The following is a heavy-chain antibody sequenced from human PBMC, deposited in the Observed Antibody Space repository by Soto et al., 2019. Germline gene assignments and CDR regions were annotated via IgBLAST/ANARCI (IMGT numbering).Heavy chain of an antibody. D-gene: IGHD6-6*01. V-gene: IGHV3-33*01. CDR1: GFTFSSCG. CDR3: ARGSPRRLIAAPFDY. J-gene: IGHJ4*02. Sequence: QVQLVESGRGVVQPGRSLRLSCAASGFTFSSCGMNWVRQAPGKGLEWVAVIWFDGSNKYYADSVKGRFTISRDNSKNTLYLQMNALRADDTAVYYCARGSPRRLIAAPFDYWGQGTLVTVSS. CDR2: IWFDGSNK.